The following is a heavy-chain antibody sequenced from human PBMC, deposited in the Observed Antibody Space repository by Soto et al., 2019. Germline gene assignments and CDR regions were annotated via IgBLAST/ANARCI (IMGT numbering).Heavy chain of an antibody. CDR2: ISWNSGSI. D-gene: IGHD2-21*01. J-gene: IGHJ3*02. CDR3: AIDMKGEVVNDAFDI. V-gene: IGHV3-9*01. CDR1: GFTFDDYA. Sequence: GGSLRLSCAASGFTFDDYAMHWVRQAPGKGLEWVSGISWNSGSIGYADSVKGRFTISRENAKNSLYLQMNSLRADVTALYYCAIDMKGEVVNDAFDIWGQGTMVTVSS.